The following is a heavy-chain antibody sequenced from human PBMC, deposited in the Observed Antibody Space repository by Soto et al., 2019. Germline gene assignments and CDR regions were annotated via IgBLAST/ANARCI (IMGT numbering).Heavy chain of an antibody. Sequence: QVQLVQSGAEVKKPGSSVKVSCKASGGTFSSYAISWVRQAPGQGLEWMGGIIPIFGTANYAQKFQGRVTITAAESTSPAYMELSSRRSEDTAVYYCATDGDCTNGVCPAYYFDYWGQGTLVTVSS. CDR2: IIPIFGTA. CDR1: GGTFSSYA. CDR3: ATDGDCTNGVCPAYYFDY. D-gene: IGHD2-8*01. J-gene: IGHJ4*02. V-gene: IGHV1-69*12.